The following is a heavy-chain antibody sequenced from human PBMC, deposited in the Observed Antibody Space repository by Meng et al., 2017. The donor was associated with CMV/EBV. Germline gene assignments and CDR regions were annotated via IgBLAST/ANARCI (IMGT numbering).Heavy chain of an antibody. CDR2: INHSGST. J-gene: IGHJ4*02. Sequence: QGQLQPWGAGLLKPSGTLSLTCAVYGGSFSGYYWSWIRQPPGKGLEWIGEINHSGSTNYNPSLKSRVTISVDTSKNQFSLKLSSVTAADTAVYYCARAKIMYYYDSSGYYYDYWGQGTLVTVSS. CDR1: GGSFSGYY. D-gene: IGHD3-22*01. V-gene: IGHV4-34*01. CDR3: ARAKIMYYYDSSGYYYDY.